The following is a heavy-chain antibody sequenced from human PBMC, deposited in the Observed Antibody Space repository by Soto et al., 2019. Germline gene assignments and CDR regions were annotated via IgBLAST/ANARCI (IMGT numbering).Heavy chain of an antibody. CDR2: IDHSDNY. J-gene: IGHJ4*02. D-gene: IGHD3-9*01. CDR3: TTFDILSGTLDY. CDR1: GVTISSGAYS. V-gene: IGHV4-30-2*01. Sequence: AAETLTLTCAVSGVTISSGAYSWSWIRQRPGKGRVWIGYIDHSDNYYYDPSHDRRVTISVDGTKNQYPLKLSPVAAADTAVYYCTTFDILSGTLDYWGQGTLVTVSS.